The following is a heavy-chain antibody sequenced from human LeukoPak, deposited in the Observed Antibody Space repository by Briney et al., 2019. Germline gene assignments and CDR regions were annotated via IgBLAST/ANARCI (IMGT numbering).Heavy chain of an antibody. CDR3: ARAHPRQYYYDSCGYSTKYYYYYMDV. J-gene: IGHJ6*03. Sequence: SVKVSCKASGGTFSSYAISWVRQAPRQGLEWMGGIIPIFGTANYAQKFQGRVTITTDESTSTAYMELSSLRSEDTAVYYCARAHPRQYYYDSCGYSTKYYYYYMDVWGKGTTVTVSS. CDR2: IIPIFGTA. CDR1: GGTFSSYA. D-gene: IGHD3-22*01. V-gene: IGHV1-69*05.